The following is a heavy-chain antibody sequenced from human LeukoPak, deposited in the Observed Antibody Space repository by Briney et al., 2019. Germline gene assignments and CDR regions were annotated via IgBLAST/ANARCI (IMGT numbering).Heavy chain of an antibody. CDR2: IKSKTDGGTT. Sequence: GGSLRLPCAASGFTFSNAWMSWVRQAPGKGLEWVGRIKSKTDGGTTDYAAPVKGRFTISRDDSKNTLYLQMNSLKTEDTAVYYCTTDPAAGTPFDYWGQGTLVTVSS. V-gene: IGHV3-15*01. CDR3: TTDPAAGTPFDY. CDR1: GFTFSNAW. J-gene: IGHJ4*02. D-gene: IGHD6-13*01.